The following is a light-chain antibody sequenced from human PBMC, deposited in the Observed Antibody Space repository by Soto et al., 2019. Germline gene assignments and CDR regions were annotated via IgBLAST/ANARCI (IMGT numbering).Light chain of an antibody. CDR1: QSLLHSNGYNY. CDR2: LGS. J-gene: IGKJ1*01. CDR3: MQPLQTPRT. Sequence: DIVMTQSPLSLPVTPGEPASISCRSSQSLLHSNGYNYLDWYLQKPGQSPHLLIYLGSNRSSGVPDRLSGSGSGTDFTLKISRVEAEDVGVYYCMQPLQTPRTFGQGTKVEIK. V-gene: IGKV2-28*01.